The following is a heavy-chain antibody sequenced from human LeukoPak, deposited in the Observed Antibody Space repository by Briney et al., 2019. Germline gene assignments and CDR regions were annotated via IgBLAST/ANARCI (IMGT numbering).Heavy chain of an antibody. Sequence: GGSLRLSCAAFGFTFSNYWMVWVRQAPGKGLEWVGNIKQDGSEKRYADSVRGRFTISRDNAQTSLYLQMNSLRAEDTAVYYCARASDPWLQLTWGQGTLVTVSS. CDR1: GFTFSNYW. CDR2: IKQDGSEK. V-gene: IGHV3-7*05. CDR3: ARASDPWLQLT. J-gene: IGHJ5*02. D-gene: IGHD5-24*01.